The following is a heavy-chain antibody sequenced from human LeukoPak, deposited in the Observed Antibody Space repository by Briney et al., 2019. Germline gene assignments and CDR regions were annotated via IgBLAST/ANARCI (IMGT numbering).Heavy chain of an antibody. D-gene: IGHD6-19*01. CDR2: ISSSSSYI. V-gene: IGHV3-21*01. Sequence: GGSLRLSCAASGFTFSSYSMNWVRQAPGKGLEWVSSISSSSSYIYYADSVKGRFTISRDNAKNSLYLRMNSLRAEDTAVYYCARDLAVADGGDYWGQGTLVTVSS. CDR1: GFTFSSYS. J-gene: IGHJ4*02. CDR3: ARDLAVADGGDY.